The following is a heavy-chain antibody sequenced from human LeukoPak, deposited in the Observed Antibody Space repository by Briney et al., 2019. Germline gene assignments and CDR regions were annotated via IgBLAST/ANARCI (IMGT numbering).Heavy chain of an antibody. CDR1: GYTFTSYG. CDR2: INPNSGGT. CDR3: ASAPGYVLNY. V-gene: IGHV1-2*02. J-gene: IGHJ4*02. D-gene: IGHD2-2*01. Sequence: ASVKVSCKASGYTFTSYGISWVRQAPGQGLEWMGWINPNSGGTNYAQEFQGRVTMTRDTSISTAYMELSRLRSDDTAVYYCASAPGYVLNYWGQGTLVTVSS.